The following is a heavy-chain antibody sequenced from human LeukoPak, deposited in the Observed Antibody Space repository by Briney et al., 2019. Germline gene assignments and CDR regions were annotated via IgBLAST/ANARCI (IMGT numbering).Heavy chain of an antibody. J-gene: IGHJ4*02. CDR1: GFTFSSYG. CDR3: ATLKPAAMALIFDY. Sequence: GGSLRLSCAASGFTFSSYGMHWVRQAPGKGLEWVAFIRYDGSNKYYADSVKGRFTISRDNSKYTLYLQMNSLRAEDTAVYYCATLKPAAMALIFDYWGQGTLVTVSS. V-gene: IGHV3-30*02. D-gene: IGHD2-2*01. CDR2: IRYDGSNK.